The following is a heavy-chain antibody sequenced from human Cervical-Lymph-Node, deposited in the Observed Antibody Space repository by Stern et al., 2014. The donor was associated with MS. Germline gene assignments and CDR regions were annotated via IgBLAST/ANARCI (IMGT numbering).Heavy chain of an antibody. V-gene: IGHV3-30*18. Sequence: VQLVQSGGGVVQPGRSLRLSCAASGFTFSSYGMHWVRQAPGKGMEWVAVISYAGRNKYYADSVKGRFTISRDNSKNTLYLQMNSLRAEDTAVYYCAKAGAIAVAGTGFDYWGQGTLVTVSS. CDR2: ISYAGRNK. D-gene: IGHD6-19*01. CDR3: AKAGAIAVAGTGFDY. CDR1: GFTFSSYG. J-gene: IGHJ4*02.